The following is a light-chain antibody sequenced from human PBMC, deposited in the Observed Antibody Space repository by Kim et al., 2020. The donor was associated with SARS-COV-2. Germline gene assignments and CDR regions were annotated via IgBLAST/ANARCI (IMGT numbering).Light chain of an antibody. CDR1: SSDVGGYNY. CDR3: SSYRSSGYV. J-gene: IGLJ1*01. V-gene: IGLV2-14*03. Sequence: PGQSITISCTETSSDVGGYNYVSWYQQYPGKAPKIMLYDVTKRPSGVSNRFSGSKSGNTASLTIAGLQAEDEADYYCSSYRSSGYVFGTGTKVTVL. CDR2: DVT.